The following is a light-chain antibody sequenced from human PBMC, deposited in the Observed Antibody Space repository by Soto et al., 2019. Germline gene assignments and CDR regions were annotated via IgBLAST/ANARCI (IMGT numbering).Light chain of an antibody. CDR3: RSYTRSYTWV. J-gene: IGLJ3*02. V-gene: IGLV2-14*01. Sequence: QSALTQPASVSGSPRQSITISCTGTSSDVGDGDFVSWYQQRPGNAPKLMIYKVSNRPSGVSNRFSGSKSGNTASLTISGLQAEDEADYYCRSYTRSYTWVFGGGTKLTVL. CDR1: SSDVGDGDF. CDR2: KVS.